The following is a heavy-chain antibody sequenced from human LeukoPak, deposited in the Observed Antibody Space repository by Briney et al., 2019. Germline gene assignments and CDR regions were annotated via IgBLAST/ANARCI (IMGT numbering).Heavy chain of an antibody. V-gene: IGHV3-53*01. CDR2: IYGGGST. Sequence: HPGGSLRLSCAASGFTVSSNYMSWVRQAPGKGLEWVSVIYGGGSTYYADSVKGRFTISRDNSKNTLYLQMNSLRAEDTAVYYCARDSYYYDSSGGYWGQGTLVTVSS. CDR3: ARDSYYYDSSGGY. J-gene: IGHJ4*02. CDR1: GFTVSSNY. D-gene: IGHD3-22*01.